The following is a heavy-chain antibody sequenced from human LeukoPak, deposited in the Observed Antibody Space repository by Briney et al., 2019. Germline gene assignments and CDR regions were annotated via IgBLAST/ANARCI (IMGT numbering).Heavy chain of an antibody. CDR1: GGSISSYY. V-gene: IGHV4-59*01. Sequence: SETLSLTCTVSGGSISSYYRSWIRQPPGKGLEWIGYIYYSGSTNYNPSLKSRVTISVDTSKNQFSLKLSSVTAADTAVYYCARGGGSSMSFRFDPWGQGTLVTVSS. D-gene: IGHD2-15*01. J-gene: IGHJ5*02. CDR3: ARGGGSSMSFRFDP. CDR2: IYYSGST.